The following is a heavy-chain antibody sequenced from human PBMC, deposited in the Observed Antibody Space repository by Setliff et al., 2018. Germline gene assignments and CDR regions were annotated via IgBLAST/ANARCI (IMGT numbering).Heavy chain of an antibody. CDR2: IYPLDSDT. Sequence: GESLKISCKGSGYSFTNYWIGWVRQMPGKGLEWMGIIYPLDSDTRYSPSFQGQITISADKSVSTAYLQWSSLKASDTAIYYCARHRGRAAAGTCFDIWGQGTLVTVSS. V-gene: IGHV5-51*01. CDR1: GYSFTNYW. D-gene: IGHD6-13*01. CDR3: ARHRGRAAAGTCFDI. J-gene: IGHJ4*02.